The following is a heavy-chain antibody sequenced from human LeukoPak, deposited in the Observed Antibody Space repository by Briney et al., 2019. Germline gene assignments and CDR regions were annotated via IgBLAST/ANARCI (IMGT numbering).Heavy chain of an antibody. D-gene: IGHD3-22*01. CDR2: IYSGGST. CDR1: GFTVSSNY. Sequence: GGSLRLSRAASGFTVSSNYMSWVRQAPGKGLEWVSVIYSGGSTYYADSVKGRFTISRDNSKNTLYLQMNSLRAEDTAVYYCARGDSSGYKGVTFDYWGQGTLVTVSS. CDR3: ARGDSSGYKGVTFDY. V-gene: IGHV3-53*01. J-gene: IGHJ4*02.